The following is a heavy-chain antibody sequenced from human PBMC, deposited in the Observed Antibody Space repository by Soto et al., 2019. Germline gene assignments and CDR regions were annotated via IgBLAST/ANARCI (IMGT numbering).Heavy chain of an antibody. CDR3: AIGGYYDSSRSRNYHYYGMDV. V-gene: IGHV1-18*01. CDR2: ISPYDDDT. D-gene: IGHD3-22*01. J-gene: IGHJ6*02. Sequence: GASVKVSSKASGYTFSSYGISWVRQAPGQGLEWLGWISPYDDDTKYAQNLQGRVRMTTDTSTRTVYMDLRSLRSDDTAIYYCAIGGYYDSSRSRNYHYYGMDVWGQGTTVTVSS. CDR1: GYTFSSYG.